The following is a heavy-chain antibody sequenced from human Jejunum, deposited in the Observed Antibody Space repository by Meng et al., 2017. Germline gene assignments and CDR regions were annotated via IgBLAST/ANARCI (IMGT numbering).Heavy chain of an antibody. Sequence: LVPPVSIASSACASSGAATGSSSTCCWVRPPRRKGLELIGEIDRSVTTYSNPYFTIPVTIAVNKSNNQFSLKLSSVTAAATAVYYCARYSTKTLGSQTYYFDYWGQGTLVTVSS. D-gene: IGHD2-21*01. V-gene: IGHV4-4*02. CDR2: IDRSVTT. J-gene: IGHJ4*02. CDR3: ARYSTKTLGSQTYYFDY. CDR1: GAATGSSST.